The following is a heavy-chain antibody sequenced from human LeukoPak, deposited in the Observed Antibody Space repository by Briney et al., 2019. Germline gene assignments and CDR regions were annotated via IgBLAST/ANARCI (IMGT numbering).Heavy chain of an antibody. CDR3: ARDRDSRSSEYYGMDV. Sequence: LSLTCAVYGGSFSDYYWSWVRQAPGKGLEWVSYISSSSSTIYYADSVKGRFTISRDNAKNSLYLQMNSLRAEDTAVYYCARDRDSRSSEYYGMDVWGQGTTVTVSS. CDR1: GGSFSDYY. V-gene: IGHV3-11*04. J-gene: IGHJ6*02. CDR2: ISSSSSTI. D-gene: IGHD2-21*01.